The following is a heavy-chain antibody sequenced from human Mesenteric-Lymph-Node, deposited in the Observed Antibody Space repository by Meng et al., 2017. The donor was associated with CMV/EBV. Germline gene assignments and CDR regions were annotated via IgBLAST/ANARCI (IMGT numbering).Heavy chain of an antibody. CDR1: GASIISGGSY. Sequence: TFSGASIISGGSYCSWIRQPPGKGLEWIGYISYSGSTYHNPSLKSRVSISVDTSKNQFSLKLSSVTAADTAVYYCARDRDGYNLFDYWGQGTLVTVSS. CDR2: ISYSGST. CDR3: ARDRDGYNLFDY. J-gene: IGHJ4*02. D-gene: IGHD5-24*01. V-gene: IGHV4-31*03.